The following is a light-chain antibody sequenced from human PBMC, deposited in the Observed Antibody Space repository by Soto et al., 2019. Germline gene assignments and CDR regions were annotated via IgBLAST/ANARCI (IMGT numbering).Light chain of an antibody. Sequence: DIQMTQSPSTLSASVGDRVTITCRASQTIGTWLAWYQQKPGKAPKLLISRTSTLESGVPSRFSGSGSGTEFTLTISSLQPDDFATYHCQQYTSFPGTFGQGTKVE. CDR3: QQYTSFPGT. CDR1: QTIGTW. J-gene: IGKJ1*01. CDR2: RTS. V-gene: IGKV1-5*03.